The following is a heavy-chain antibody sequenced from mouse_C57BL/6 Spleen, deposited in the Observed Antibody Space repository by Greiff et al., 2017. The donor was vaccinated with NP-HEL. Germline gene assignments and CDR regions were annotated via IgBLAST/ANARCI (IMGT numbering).Heavy chain of an antibody. J-gene: IGHJ3*01. CDR1: GFSLTSYG. CDR2: IWSGGST. D-gene: IGHD2-5*01. CDR3: ARTLHSYSNWFAY. Sequence: VQRVESGPGLVQPSQSLSITCTVSGFSLTSYGVHWVRQSPGKGLEWLGVIWSGGSTDYNAAFISRLSISKDNSKSQVFFKMNSLQADDTAIYYCARTLHSYSNWFAYWGQGTLVTVSA. V-gene: IGHV2-2*01.